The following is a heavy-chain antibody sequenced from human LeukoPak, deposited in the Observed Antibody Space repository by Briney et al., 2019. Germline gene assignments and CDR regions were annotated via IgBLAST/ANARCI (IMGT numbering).Heavy chain of an antibody. CDR1: GFTFSSYW. Sequence: PGGSLRLSCAASGFTFSSYWVHWVRQAPGKGLVWVSRINRDGSSTSYADSVKGRFTISRDNAKNTLYLQMNSLRAEDTAVYYGGGQLLWEYGMDVWGQGTTVTVSS. CDR2: INRDGSST. CDR3: GGQLLWEYGMDV. V-gene: IGHV3-74*01. D-gene: IGHD2-2*01. J-gene: IGHJ6*02.